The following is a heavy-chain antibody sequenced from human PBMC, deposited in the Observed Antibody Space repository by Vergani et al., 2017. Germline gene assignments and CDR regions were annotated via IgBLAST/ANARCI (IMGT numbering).Heavy chain of an antibody. Sequence: QVQLVQSGAEVKKPGSSVKVSCKASGGTFSSYTISWVRQAPGQGLEWMGRIIPILGIANYAQKFQGRVTITADKSTSTAYMELSSLRSEDTAVYYCAGDERYDTGGSCYYWPYYFGYWGQGTLVTVSS. J-gene: IGHJ4*02. V-gene: IGHV1-69*08. CDR1: GGTFSSYT. CDR3: AGDERYDTGGSCYYWPYYFGY. D-gene: IGHD2-15*01. CDR2: IIPILGIA.